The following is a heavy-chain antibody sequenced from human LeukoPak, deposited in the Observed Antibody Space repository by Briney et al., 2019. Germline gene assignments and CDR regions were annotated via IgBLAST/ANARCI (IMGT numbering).Heavy chain of an antibody. CDR2: ISSSGGST. V-gene: IGHV3-23*01. CDR1: GFTFSDYA. J-gene: IGHJ4*02. CDR3: ARDLGYCSGIICYSVFDY. D-gene: IGHD2-15*01. Sequence: GGSLRLSCAASGFTFSDYAMSWVRQAPGKGLEWVSAISSSGGSTYYADSVKGRFTISRDNSKNTLYLQMNSLRAEDTALYYCARDLGYCSGIICYSVFDYWGQGALVTVSS.